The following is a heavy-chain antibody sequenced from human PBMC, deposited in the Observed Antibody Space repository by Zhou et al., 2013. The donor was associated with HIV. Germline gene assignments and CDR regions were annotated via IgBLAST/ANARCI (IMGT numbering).Heavy chain of an antibody. D-gene: IGHD3-22*01. Sequence: QAQLVQSGAEVKKPGASVKVSCKASGYTFTTYYIHWVRQAPGQGLEWMGWINPNSGDTKSAQNFQGRVTMTRDTSIRTAYMELTRLRSDDTAVYYCARDRFYYDSSGNYGWNRYWYFDVWGRGTLVTVSS. J-gene: IGHJ2*01. CDR3: ARDRFYYDSSGNYGWNRYWYFDV. V-gene: IGHV1-2*02. CDR1: GYTFTTYY. CDR2: INPNSGDT.